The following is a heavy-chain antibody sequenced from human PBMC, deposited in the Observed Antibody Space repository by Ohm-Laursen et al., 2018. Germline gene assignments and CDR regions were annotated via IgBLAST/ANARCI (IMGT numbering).Heavy chain of an antibody. V-gene: IGHV3-7*01. J-gene: IGHJ6*02. Sequence: SLRLSCAASGFTFSSFWMSWVRQAPGKGLEWVAIIKNDGTEKVYVDSLRGRFTISRDNSKNTLYLQMNSLRGEDTAVYYCAKDIRTMAGRDVWGQGTTVTVSS. CDR1: GFTFSSFW. CDR3: AKDIRTMAGRDV. CDR2: IKNDGTEK. D-gene: IGHD4/OR15-4a*01.